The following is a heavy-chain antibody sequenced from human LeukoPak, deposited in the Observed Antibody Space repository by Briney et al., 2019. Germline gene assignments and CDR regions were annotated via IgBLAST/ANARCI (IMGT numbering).Heavy chain of an antibody. Sequence: GGSLRLSCAASGFTFSSYAMHWVRQAPGKGLEWVAVISYDGSNKYYADSAKGRFTISRDNSKNTLYLQMNSLRAEDTAVYYCARGKETDYYFDYWGQGTLVTVSS. J-gene: IGHJ4*02. V-gene: IGHV3-30-3*01. CDR1: GFTFSSYA. CDR2: ISYDGSNK. CDR3: ARGKETDYYFDY.